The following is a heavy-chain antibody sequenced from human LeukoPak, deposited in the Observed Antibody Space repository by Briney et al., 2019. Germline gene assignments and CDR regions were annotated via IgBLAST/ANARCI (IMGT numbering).Heavy chain of an antibody. CDR3: ARDSSGYQ. CDR2: IKEDGSEK. CDR1: GFTFSTYW. J-gene: IGHJ4*02. Sequence: GGSLRLSCAASGFTFSTYWMSWVRQAPGKGLEWAANIKEDGSEKYYGDSAKGRFTISRDNAKNSLYLQMNSLRAEDTAVYYCARDSSGYQWGQGTLVTVSS. D-gene: IGHD3-22*01. V-gene: IGHV3-7*01.